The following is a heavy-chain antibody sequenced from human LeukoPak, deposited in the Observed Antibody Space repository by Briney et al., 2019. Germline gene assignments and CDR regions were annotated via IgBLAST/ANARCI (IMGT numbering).Heavy chain of an antibody. CDR2: ISAYNGNT. CDR1: GYTFTSYG. V-gene: IGHV1-18*01. J-gene: IGHJ3*02. D-gene: IGHD6-6*01. CDR3: ASAIAARLSFDI. Sequence: GASVKVSCKASGYTFTSYGISWVRQVPGQGLEWMGWISAYNGNTNYAQKLQGRVTMTTDTSTSTAYMELRSLRSDDTAVYYCASAIAARLSFDIWGQGTMVTVSS.